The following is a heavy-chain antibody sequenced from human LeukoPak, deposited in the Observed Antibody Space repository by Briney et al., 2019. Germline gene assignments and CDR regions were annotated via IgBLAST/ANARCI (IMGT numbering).Heavy chain of an antibody. CDR1: GFTFSSYS. CDR3: AKDSYSSGWYWGAFDI. D-gene: IGHD6-19*01. CDR2: ISSSSSTI. Sequence: GGPLRLSCVGSGFTFSSYSMNWVRQAPGKGLEWVSYISSSSSTIYYADSVKGRFTISRDNSKNTLYLQMNSLRAEDTAVYYCAKDSYSSGWYWGAFDIWGQGTMVTVSS. V-gene: IGHV3-48*01. J-gene: IGHJ3*02.